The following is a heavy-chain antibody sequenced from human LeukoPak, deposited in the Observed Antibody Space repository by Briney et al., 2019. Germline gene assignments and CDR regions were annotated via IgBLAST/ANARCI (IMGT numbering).Heavy chain of an antibody. Sequence: SETLSLTCTVSGYSISSGYYWGWIRQPPGKGLEWIGSIYHSGSTYYNPSLKSRVTISVDTSKNQFSLKLSSVTAADTAVYYCARELRGLFLGLMDVGGKGTTVTVSS. D-gene: IGHD5-12*01. V-gene: IGHV4-38-2*02. J-gene: IGHJ6*03. CDR2: IYHSGST. CDR1: GYSISSGYY. CDR3: ARELRGLFLGLMDV.